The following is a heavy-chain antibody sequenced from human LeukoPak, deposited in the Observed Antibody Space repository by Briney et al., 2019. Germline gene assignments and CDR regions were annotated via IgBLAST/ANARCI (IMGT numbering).Heavy chain of an antibody. V-gene: IGHV1-2*02. CDR3: ARSLSNSSGYYYVIYY. CDR1: GYTFTSYG. CDR2: INPNSGGT. J-gene: IGHJ4*02. D-gene: IGHD3-22*01. Sequence: EASVKVSCKASGYTFTSYGISWVRQAPGQGLEWMGWINPNSGGTNYAQKFQGRVTMTRDTSISTAYMELSRLRSDDTAVYYCARSLSNSSGYYYVIYYWGQGTLVTVSS.